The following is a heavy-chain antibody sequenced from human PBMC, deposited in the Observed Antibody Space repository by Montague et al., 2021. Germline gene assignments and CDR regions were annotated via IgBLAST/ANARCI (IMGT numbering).Heavy chain of an antibody. Sequence: CAISGDSDASDTATWSWERQSPARDLHWLGRTYYRSKWYYDYAVSVKSRMTISPDTSKNQFSLQLSSVTPEDRAVYYCARDPRYGLSWSFDYWGQGTLVTVSS. CDR1: GDSDASDTAT. V-gene: IGHV6-1*01. J-gene: IGHJ4*02. D-gene: IGHD5-18*01. CDR3: ARDPRYGLSWSFDY. CDR2: TYYRSKWYY.